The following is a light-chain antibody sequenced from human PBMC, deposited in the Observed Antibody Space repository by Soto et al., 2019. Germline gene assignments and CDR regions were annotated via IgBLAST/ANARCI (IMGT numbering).Light chain of an antibody. CDR2: DVN. CDR1: SSDVGGYNY. Sequence: SVLTQPASVSGSPGQSITISCTGTSSDVGGYNYVSWYQQHPGKAPKLIIYDVNNRPSGVSNHLSGSKSGNTASLTISGLQAEDEADYYCSSYTSSNTQVFGTGTKVTVL. V-gene: IGLV2-14*01. J-gene: IGLJ1*01. CDR3: SSYTSSNTQV.